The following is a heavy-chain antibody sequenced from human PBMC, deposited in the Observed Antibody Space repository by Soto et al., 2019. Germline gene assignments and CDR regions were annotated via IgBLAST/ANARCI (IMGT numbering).Heavy chain of an antibody. CDR3: AKDYFVWSSEQPYYFDY. V-gene: IGHV3-23*04. Sequence: EVQLVDSGGGLVQPGGSLRLSCAAFGFTFSNYAMTWVRQGPGKGLEWVSGISGSGGMAYYADSVKGRFTISRDSSKSTLYIPMNILMDEDTAVYYCAKDYFVWSSEQPYYFDYWGQGTLVTVSS. D-gene: IGHD3-16*01. CDR2: ISGSGGMA. J-gene: IGHJ4*02. CDR1: GFTFSNYA.